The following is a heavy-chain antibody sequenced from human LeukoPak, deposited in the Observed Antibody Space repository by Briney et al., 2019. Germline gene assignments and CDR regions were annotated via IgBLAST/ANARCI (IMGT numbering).Heavy chain of an antibody. V-gene: IGHV1-8*01. CDR1: GYTFTSYD. J-gene: IGHJ3*02. D-gene: IGHD3-22*01. Sequence: ASVKVSCKGSGYTFTSYDINWVRQATGQGLEWMGWMNPNSGNTGYAQKFQGRVTMTRNTSISTAYMELSSLRSEDTAVYYCARGSHYYYRAEGDAFDIWGQGTMVTVSS. CDR2: MNPNSGNT. CDR3: ARGSHYYYRAEGDAFDI.